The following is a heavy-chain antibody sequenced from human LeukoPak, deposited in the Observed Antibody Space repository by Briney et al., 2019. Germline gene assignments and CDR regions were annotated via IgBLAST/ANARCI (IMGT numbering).Heavy chain of an antibody. CDR1: GFTFSSYG. V-gene: IGHV3-23*01. CDR3: AKDLPAGYFDY. CDR2: ISGSGGST. D-gene: IGHD2-2*01. Sequence: TGGSLRLSCAASGFTFSSYGMSWVRQAPGKGLEWVSVISGSGGSTYYADSVKGRFTISRDNSRNTVYLQMNSLRADDTAVFYCAKDLPAGYFDYWGQGTLVTVSS. J-gene: IGHJ4*02.